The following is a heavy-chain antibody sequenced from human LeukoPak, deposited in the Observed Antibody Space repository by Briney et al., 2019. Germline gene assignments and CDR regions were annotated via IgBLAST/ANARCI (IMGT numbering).Heavy chain of an antibody. V-gene: IGHV1-18*01. J-gene: IGHJ4*02. CDR1: GYTFIRYS. CDR3: ARERDTALAPYLDY. CDR2: ISTYNGDT. Sequence: VASVKVSCKTSGYTFIRYSIGWVRQAPGQGLEWMGWISTYNGDTKYAQKFQDRVTMTTDTSTSTAYLEMRRLRFDDTAVYFCARERDTALAPYLDYWGQGTLLTVSS. D-gene: IGHD5-18*01.